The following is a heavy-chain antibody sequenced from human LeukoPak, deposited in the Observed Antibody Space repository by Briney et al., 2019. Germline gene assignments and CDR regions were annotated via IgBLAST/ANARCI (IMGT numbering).Heavy chain of an antibody. CDR1: GFTFSAYA. CDR2: IRGVGGRT. V-gene: IGHV3-23*01. CDR3: AKSGMATTFRAFDI. Sequence: AGGSLRLSWAVSGFTFSAYAMSWVRQAPGKGLGWVSTIRGVGGRTYYADSVKGRFTISRDNSKKTLYLKMNSLRAEDTAVYYCAKSGMATTFRAFDIWGQGTMVTVSS. J-gene: IGHJ3*02. D-gene: IGHD5-12*01.